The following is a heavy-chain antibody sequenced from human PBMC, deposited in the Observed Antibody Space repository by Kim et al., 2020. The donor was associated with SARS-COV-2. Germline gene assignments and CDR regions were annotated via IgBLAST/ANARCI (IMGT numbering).Heavy chain of an antibody. J-gene: IGHJ4*02. D-gene: IGHD3-16*01. V-gene: IGHV3-7*01. Sequence: YVDSVKGRFTISRDNAKNSLYLQMNSLRAEDTAVYYCARDQITAPIIDYWGQGTLVTVSS. CDR3: ARDQITAPIIDY.